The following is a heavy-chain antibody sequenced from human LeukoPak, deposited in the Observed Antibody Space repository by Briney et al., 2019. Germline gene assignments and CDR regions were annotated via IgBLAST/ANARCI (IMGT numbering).Heavy chain of an antibody. CDR3: ASEGLRITMVRGVIQSGGFDY. Sequence: GGSLRLSCAASGFTFSSYSMNWVRQAPGKGLEWVSSISSSSSYIYYADSVKGRFTISRDNAKNSLYLQMNSLRAEDTAVYYCASEGLRITMVRGVIQSGGFDYWGQGTLVTVSS. J-gene: IGHJ4*02. V-gene: IGHV3-21*01. D-gene: IGHD3-10*01. CDR1: GFTFSSYS. CDR2: ISSSSSYI.